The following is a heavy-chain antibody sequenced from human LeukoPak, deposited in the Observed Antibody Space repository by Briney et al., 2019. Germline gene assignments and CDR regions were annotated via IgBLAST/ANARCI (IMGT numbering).Heavy chain of an antibody. CDR1: GFNFSSYE. Sequence: GGSLRLSCAASGFNFSSYEMNWVRQAPGKGLEWVSYISSSGSITYSADSVKGRFTISRDNAKNSLYLQMNSLRAEDTAIYYCSVQYSSSSVVDFWGQGTLVTVSS. J-gene: IGHJ4*01. CDR2: ISSSGSIT. CDR3: SVQYSSSSVVDF. V-gene: IGHV3-48*03. D-gene: IGHD6-6*01.